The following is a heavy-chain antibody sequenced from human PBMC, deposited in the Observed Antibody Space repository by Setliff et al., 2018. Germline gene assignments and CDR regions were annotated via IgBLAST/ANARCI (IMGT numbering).Heavy chain of an antibody. CDR1: GYTFTNYA. J-gene: IGHJ6*02. CDR2: INPGNGNT. CDR3: AASVGGAAYYYGLVV. D-gene: IGHD2-15*01. V-gene: IGHV1-3*01. Sequence: GASVKVSCKASGYTFTNYALHWVRQAPGQRLEWMGWINPGNGNTKYSQKFQGRITITRDTSANTFYMELSSLRSDDTALYYCAASVGGAAYYYGLVVWGQGTTVTVSS.